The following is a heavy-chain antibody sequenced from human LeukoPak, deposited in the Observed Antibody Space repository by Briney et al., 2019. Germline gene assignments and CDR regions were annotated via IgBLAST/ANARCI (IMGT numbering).Heavy chain of an antibody. Sequence: SETLSLTCTVSGGSISSYYWSWIRQPPGKGLEWIGYIYYSGSTNYNPSLKSRVTISVDTSKNQFSLKLSSVTAADTAVYYCARAEDSSGWYPVDYWGQGTQVTVSS. CDR1: GGSISSYY. CDR2: IYYSGST. J-gene: IGHJ4*02. CDR3: ARAEDSSGWYPVDY. D-gene: IGHD6-19*01. V-gene: IGHV4-59*01.